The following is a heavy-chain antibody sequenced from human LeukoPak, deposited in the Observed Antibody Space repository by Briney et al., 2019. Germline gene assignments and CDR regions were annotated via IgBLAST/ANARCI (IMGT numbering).Heavy chain of an antibody. CDR1: GFTFSNFG. Sequence: TGGSLRLSCAASGFTFSNFGLNWVRRAPGKGLQWVSFISSTGITEYYADSVRGRFTISRDNTRNSLYLQMSSLRAEDTAVYYCARDLVSGAYTFDTWGQGTVVTVSS. CDR3: ARDLVSGAYTFDT. CDR2: ISSTGITE. J-gene: IGHJ3*02. D-gene: IGHD3-16*01. V-gene: IGHV3-48*03.